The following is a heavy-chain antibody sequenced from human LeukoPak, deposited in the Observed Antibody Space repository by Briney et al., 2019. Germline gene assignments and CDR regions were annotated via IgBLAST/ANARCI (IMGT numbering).Heavy chain of an antibody. D-gene: IGHD5-12*01. Sequence: PGGSLRLSCAASGFPVSNNYMTWVRQAPGKGLEWVSVIHSGGATYYADSVKGRFTISRDSSKNTLYLQMNNLRAEDTAVYCARGRGYGAYDWNDYWGQGTLVTVSS. V-gene: IGHV3-53*01. CDR3: ARGRGYGAYDWNDY. J-gene: IGHJ4*02. CDR2: IHSGGAT. CDR1: GFPVSNNY.